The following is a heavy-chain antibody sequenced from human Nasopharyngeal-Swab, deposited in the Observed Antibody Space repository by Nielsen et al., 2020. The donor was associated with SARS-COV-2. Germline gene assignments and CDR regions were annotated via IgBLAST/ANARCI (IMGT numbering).Heavy chain of an antibody. Sequence: SETLSLTCAVSGGSISSGGYYWSWIRQHPGKGLEWIGYIYYSGSTYYNPSLKSRVTISVDTSKNQFSLKLSSATAADTAVYYCARAGTIFGVVIIHFDYWGQGTLVTVSS. CDR3: ARAGTIFGVVIIHFDY. CDR2: IYYSGST. J-gene: IGHJ4*02. D-gene: IGHD3-3*01. V-gene: IGHV4-31*11. CDR1: GGSISSGGYY.